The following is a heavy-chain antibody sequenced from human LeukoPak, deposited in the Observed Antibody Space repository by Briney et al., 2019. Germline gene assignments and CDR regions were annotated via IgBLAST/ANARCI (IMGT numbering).Heavy chain of an antibody. Sequence: ASVKVSCKASGYTFTSYGISWVRQAPGQGLEWMGWISAYNGNTNYAQKLQGRVTMTRNTSISTAYMELSSLRSEDTAVYYCARGPPPLLWFGEHLDYWGQGTLVTVSS. CDR1: GYTFTSYG. D-gene: IGHD3-10*01. J-gene: IGHJ4*02. CDR2: ISAYNGNT. V-gene: IGHV1-18*01. CDR3: ARGPPPLLWFGEHLDY.